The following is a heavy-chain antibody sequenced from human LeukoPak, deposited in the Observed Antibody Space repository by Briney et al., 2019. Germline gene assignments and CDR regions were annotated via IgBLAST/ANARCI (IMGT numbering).Heavy chain of an antibody. D-gene: IGHD5-12*01. J-gene: IGHJ4*02. V-gene: IGHV1-2*02. CDR1: GYTFIGNY. CDR3: ARDDDSGYDWPFDY. Sequence: ASVKVSCKASGYTFIGNYMHWVRQAPGQGLEWMGWINPNSGGTNYAQKLQGRVTMTTDTITSTDYMELRSLRSDDTAVYYCARDDDSGYDWPFDYWGQGTLVTVSS. CDR2: INPNSGGT.